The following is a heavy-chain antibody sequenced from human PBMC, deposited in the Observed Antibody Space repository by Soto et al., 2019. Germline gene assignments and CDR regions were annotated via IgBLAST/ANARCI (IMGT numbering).Heavy chain of an antibody. Sequence: GSLRLSCGASGFTFSSYAMSWVRQAPGKGLEWVSAISGSGGSTYYADSVKGRFTISRDNSKNTLYLQMNSLRAEDTAVYYCAAHCPYYELRCGKAYDYYGMAVWGQGTSVPVSS. D-gene: IGHD3-3*01. J-gene: IGHJ6*02. V-gene: IGHV3-23*01. CDR2: ISGSGGST. CDR1: GFTFSSYA. CDR3: AAHCPYYELRCGKAYDYYGMAV.